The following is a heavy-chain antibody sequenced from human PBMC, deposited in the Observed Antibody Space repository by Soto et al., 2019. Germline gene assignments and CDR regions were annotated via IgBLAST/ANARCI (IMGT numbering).Heavy chain of an antibody. CDR1: GGSFKSGSYS. CDR2: VYHTGRT. V-gene: IGHV4-61*01. J-gene: IGHJ4*02. CDR3: ARDFAYFDS. D-gene: IGHD3-3*01. Sequence: QVQPQESGPGLVKPSETLSLTCTVSGGSFKSGSYSWSWIRQPPGKGLEWIGYVYHTGRTSYNPSRKSRVSISMDTSKHQLSLNLDSVTAADTAVYFCARDFAYFDSWGQGTLVTVSS.